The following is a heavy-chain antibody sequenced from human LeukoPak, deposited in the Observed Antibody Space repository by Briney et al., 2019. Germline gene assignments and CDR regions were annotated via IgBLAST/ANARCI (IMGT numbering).Heavy chain of an antibody. CDR2: IKQDGSEK. Sequence: GSLRLSCAASGFTFSSYWMSWVRQAPGKGLEWVANIKQDGSEKYYVDSVKGRFTISRDNAKNSLYLQMNSLRAEDTAVYYCARFVATMRYYFDYWGQGTLVTVSS. D-gene: IGHD5-12*01. CDR1: GFTFSSYW. J-gene: IGHJ4*02. V-gene: IGHV3-7*01. CDR3: ARFVATMRYYFDY.